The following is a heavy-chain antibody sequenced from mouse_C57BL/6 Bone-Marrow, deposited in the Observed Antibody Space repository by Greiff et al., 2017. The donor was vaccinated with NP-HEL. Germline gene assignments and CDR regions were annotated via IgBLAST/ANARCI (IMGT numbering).Heavy chain of an antibody. Sequence: EVKLMESGEGLVKPGGSLKLSCAASGFTFSSYAMSWVRQTPEKRLEWVAYISSGGDYIYYADTVKGRFTISRDNARNTLYLQMSSLKSEDTAMYYCTRDGILRYFDYWGQGTTLTVSS. CDR2: ISSGGDYI. J-gene: IGHJ2*01. D-gene: IGHD1-1*01. V-gene: IGHV5-9-1*02. CDR1: GFTFSSYA. CDR3: TRDGILRYFDY.